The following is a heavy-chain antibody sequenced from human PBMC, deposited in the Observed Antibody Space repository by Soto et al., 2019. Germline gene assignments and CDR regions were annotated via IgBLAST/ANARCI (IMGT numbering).Heavy chain of an antibody. CDR1: GGTFSSYA. CDR2: IIPIFGTA. V-gene: IGHV1-69*13. J-gene: IGHJ5*01. Sequence: SVKVSCKASGGTFSSYAISWVRQAPGQGLEWMGGIIPIFGTANYAQKFQGRVTITADESTSTAYMELSSLRSEDTAVYYCESFDCSSTRSCWFDSWGQGTLVTVYS. CDR3: ESFDCSSTRSCWFDS. D-gene: IGHD2-2*01.